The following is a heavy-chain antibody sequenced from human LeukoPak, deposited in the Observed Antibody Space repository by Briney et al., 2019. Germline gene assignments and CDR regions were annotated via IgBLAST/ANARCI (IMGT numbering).Heavy chain of an antibody. V-gene: IGHV3-9*01. CDR2: ISWNSGSI. Sequence: GGSLRLSCAASGFTFDDYAMHWVRQAPGKGLEWVSGISWNSGSIGYADSVKGRFTISRDNAKNSLYLQMNSLRAEDTALYYCAKGYYGDYLGNFDYWGQGTLVTVSS. J-gene: IGHJ4*02. CDR1: GFTFDDYA. D-gene: IGHD4-17*01. CDR3: AKGYYGDYLGNFDY.